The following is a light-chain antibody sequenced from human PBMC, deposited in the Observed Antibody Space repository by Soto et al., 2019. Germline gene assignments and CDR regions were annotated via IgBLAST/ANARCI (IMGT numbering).Light chain of an antibody. CDR1: QSISSY. CDR3: QQSYSTTWT. J-gene: IGKJ1*01. CDR2: AAS. Sequence: DIQMTQSPSSLSASVGDRVAITCRASQSISSYLNWYQQKPGKAPKLLIYAASTLQGGVPSRFSGSGSGTDVTLTINSLQPEDFATFYCQQSYSTTWTFGQGTKVEIK. V-gene: IGKV1-39*01.